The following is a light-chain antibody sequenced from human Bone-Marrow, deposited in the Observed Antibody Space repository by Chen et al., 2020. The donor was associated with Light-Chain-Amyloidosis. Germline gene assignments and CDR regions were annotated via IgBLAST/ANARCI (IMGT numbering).Light chain of an antibody. CDR1: SSNIGARFD. J-gene: IGLJ1*01. CDR2: GNN. CDR3: QTYDSSLHIYV. V-gene: IGLV1-40*01. Sequence: QSVLTQPPPVSGAPGQRVTISCPGSSSNIGARFDVHWYQQLPETAPKLLIYGNNERPSGVPDRFSGSKSDTSASLAITGLQAEDEADYYCQTYDSSLHIYVFGSGTKVTVL.